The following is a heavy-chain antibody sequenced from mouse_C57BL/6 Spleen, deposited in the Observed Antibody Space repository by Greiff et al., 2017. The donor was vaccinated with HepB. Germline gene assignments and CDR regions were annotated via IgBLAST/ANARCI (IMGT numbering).Heavy chain of an antibody. CDR3: ARDGVYDYDGYFDV. D-gene: IGHD2-4*01. V-gene: IGHV3-6*01. Sequence: EVQLVESGPGLVKPSQSLSLTCSVTGYSITSGYYWNWIRQFPGNKLEWMGYISDDGSNNYNPSLKNRISITLDTYKNQFFLKLNSVTTEDTATYYCARDGVYDYDGYFDVWGTGTTVTVSS. J-gene: IGHJ1*03. CDR2: ISDDGSN. CDR1: GYSITSGYY.